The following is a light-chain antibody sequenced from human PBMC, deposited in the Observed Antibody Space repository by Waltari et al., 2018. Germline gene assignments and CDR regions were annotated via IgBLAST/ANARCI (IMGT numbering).Light chain of an antibody. CDR1: SNDVGGYNS. CDR2: DVS. J-gene: IGLJ2*01. V-gene: IGLV2-14*01. CDR3: SSQSSNDVVL. Sequence: QSALTHPSSVSGSPGQSVTNFCAGTSNDVGGYNSVLWYQEHPGQAPRVIIYDVSDRPSGVSDRFSGSKSGNTASLTISGLQAEDEADYYCSSQSSNDVVLFGGGTKLTVL.